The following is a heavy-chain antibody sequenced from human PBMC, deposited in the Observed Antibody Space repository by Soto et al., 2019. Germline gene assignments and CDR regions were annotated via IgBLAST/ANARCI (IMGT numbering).Heavy chain of an antibody. CDR3: ARVGCSGGSCYSRN. CDR2: IYHSGST. Sequence: QVQLQESGPGLVKPSGTLSLTCAVSGGSISSSNWWSWVRQPPGKGLEGIGEIYHSGSTNYNPSLKSRVTISADTSKNQISLKVSSVAAAATAVYYCARVGCSGGSCYSRNWGQGTMVTVSS. D-gene: IGHD2-15*01. V-gene: IGHV4-4*02. CDR1: GGSISSSNW. J-gene: IGHJ4*02.